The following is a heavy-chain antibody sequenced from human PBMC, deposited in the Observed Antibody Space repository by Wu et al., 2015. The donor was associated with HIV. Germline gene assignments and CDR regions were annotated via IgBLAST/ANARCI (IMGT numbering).Heavy chain of an antibody. V-gene: IGHV4-59*01. CDR2: IYYSGST. J-gene: IGHJ4*02. CDR1: GGSISSYY. D-gene: IGHD6-19*01. CDR3: ASTYSSGWSSYDY. Sequence: QVQLQESGPGLVKPSETLSLTCTVSGGSISSYYWSWIRQPPGKGLKWIGYIYYSGSTNYNPSLKSRVTISVDTSKNQFSLKLSSVTAADTAVYYCASTYSSGWSSYDYWGQGTLVTVSS.